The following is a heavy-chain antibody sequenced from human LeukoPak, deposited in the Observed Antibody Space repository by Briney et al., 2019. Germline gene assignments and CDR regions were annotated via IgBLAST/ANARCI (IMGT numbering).Heavy chain of an antibody. CDR1: GITFSSYA. J-gene: IGHJ6*04. V-gene: IGHV3-30*04. D-gene: IGHD3-10*02. Sequence: GGSLRLSCAASGITFSSYAMHWVRQAPGKGLEWVAVISYDGSNKYYADSVKGRFTISRDNSKNTLYLQMNSLRAEDTAVYYCAELGITMIGGVWGKGTTVTSPQ. CDR2: ISYDGSNK. CDR3: AELGITMIGGV.